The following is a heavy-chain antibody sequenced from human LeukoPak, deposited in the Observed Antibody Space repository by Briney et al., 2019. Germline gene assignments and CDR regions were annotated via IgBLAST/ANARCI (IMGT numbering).Heavy chain of an antibody. J-gene: IGHJ2*01. CDR1: GFTFSSYS. CDR2: ISSSSSYI. Sequence: GGSLRLSCAASGFTFSSYSMNWVRQAPGKGLEWVSSISSSSSYIYYADSVKGRFTISRDNAKNSLYLQMNSLRAEDTAVYYCAREGRLEVSGRRYFDLWGRGTLVTVFS. V-gene: IGHV3-21*01. CDR3: AREGRLEVSGRRYFDL. D-gene: IGHD1-1*01.